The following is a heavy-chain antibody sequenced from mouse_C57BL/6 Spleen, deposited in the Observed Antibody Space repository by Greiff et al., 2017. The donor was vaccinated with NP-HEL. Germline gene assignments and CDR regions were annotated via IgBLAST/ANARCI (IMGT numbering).Heavy chain of an antibody. D-gene: IGHD2-2*01. CDR2: IHPNSGST. CDR3: ARSGYLHLYFDY. CDR1: GYTFTSYW. V-gene: IGHV1-64*01. Sequence: VQLQQSGAELVKPGASVKLSCKASGYTFTSYWMHWVKQRPGQGLEWIGMIHPNSGSTNYNEKFKSKATLTVDKSSSTAYMQLSSLTSEDSAVYYCARSGYLHLYFDYWGQGTTLTVSS. J-gene: IGHJ2*01.